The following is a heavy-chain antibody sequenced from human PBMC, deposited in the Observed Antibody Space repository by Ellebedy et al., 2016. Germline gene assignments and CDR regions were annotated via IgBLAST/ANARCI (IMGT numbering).Heavy chain of an antibody. J-gene: IGHJ6*03. D-gene: IGHD1-26*01. CDR2: INAGNGNT. V-gene: IGHV1-3*01. Sequence: ASVKVSXXASGYTFTSYAMHWVRQAPGQRLEWMGWINAGNGNTKYSQKFQGRVTITRDTSASTAYMELSSLRSEDTAVYYCASEVGAVTNDYYYMDVWGKGTTVTVSS. CDR1: GYTFTSYA. CDR3: ASEVGAVTNDYYYMDV.